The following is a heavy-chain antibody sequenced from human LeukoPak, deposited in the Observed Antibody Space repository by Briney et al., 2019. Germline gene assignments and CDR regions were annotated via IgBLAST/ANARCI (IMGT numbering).Heavy chain of an antibody. Sequence: SETLSLTCAVSGGSISSGGYSWSWIRQPPGKGLEWIGYIYYSGSTYYNPSLKSRVTISVDTSKDQFSLKLSSVTAADTAVYYCARGLYNWNDFRKDYFDYWGQGTLVTVSS. V-gene: IGHV4-30-2*01. CDR1: GGSISSGGYS. J-gene: IGHJ4*02. D-gene: IGHD1-20*01. CDR2: IYYSGST. CDR3: ARGLYNWNDFRKDYFDY.